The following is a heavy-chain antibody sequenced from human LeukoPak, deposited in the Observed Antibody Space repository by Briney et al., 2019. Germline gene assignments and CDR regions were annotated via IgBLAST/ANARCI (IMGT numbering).Heavy chain of an antibody. CDR1: GFSFSDYY. J-gene: IGHJ3*02. CDR3: AKDKWEQQLTNAFDI. CDR2: ISSSAGSI. Sequence: GGSLRLSCAASGFSFSDYYMNWIRQAPGKGLEWLSYISSSAGSIYYADSVKGRFTISRDNAKNSLYLQMNSLRAEDTALYYCAKDKWEQQLTNAFDIWGQGTMVTVSS. V-gene: IGHV3-11*01. D-gene: IGHD6-13*01.